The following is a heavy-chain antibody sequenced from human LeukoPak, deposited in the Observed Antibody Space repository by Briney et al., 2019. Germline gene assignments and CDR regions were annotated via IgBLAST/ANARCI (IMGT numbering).Heavy chain of an antibody. D-gene: IGHD2-15*01. V-gene: IGHV3-30*04. J-gene: IGHJ4*02. CDR3: AREISSCSGGNCYSKFDC. CDR2: ISYDGSSE. Sequence: GGSLRLSCAVSGFTFGNHAMHWVRQAPGKGLEWVSKISYDGSSELYTDSVKGRFTISRDNSKSTLYLQMNSLRPEDTAVYYCAREISSCSGGNCYSKFDCWGQGTLVTVSS. CDR1: GFTFGNHA.